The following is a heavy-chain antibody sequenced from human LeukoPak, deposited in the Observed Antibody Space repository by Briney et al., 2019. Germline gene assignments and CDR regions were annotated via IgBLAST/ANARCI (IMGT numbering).Heavy chain of an antibody. CDR1: GFTFSSYW. D-gene: IGHD4-17*01. CDR3: ARVLLYGDYPFDY. CDR2: INSDGSGT. J-gene: IGHJ4*02. Sequence: GGSLRLSCAASGFTFSSYWMHWVRQAPGKGLGWVSRINSDGSGTSYADSVKGRFTISRDNAKNTLYLQMNSLRAEDTAVYYCARVLLYGDYPFDYWGQGTLVTVSS. V-gene: IGHV3-74*01.